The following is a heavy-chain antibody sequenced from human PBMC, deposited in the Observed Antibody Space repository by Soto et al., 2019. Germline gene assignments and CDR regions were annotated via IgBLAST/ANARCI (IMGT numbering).Heavy chain of an antibody. J-gene: IGHJ4*02. CDR3: TRVGFGELTPDFDY. Sequence: PGGSLRLSCTASGFTFGDYAMSWFRQAPGKGLEWVGFIRSKAYGGTTEYAASVKGRFTISRDDSKSIAYLQMNSLKTEDTAVYYCTRVGFGELTPDFDYWGQGTLVTVSS. CDR1: GFTFGDYA. V-gene: IGHV3-49*03. CDR2: IRSKAYGGTT. D-gene: IGHD3-10*01.